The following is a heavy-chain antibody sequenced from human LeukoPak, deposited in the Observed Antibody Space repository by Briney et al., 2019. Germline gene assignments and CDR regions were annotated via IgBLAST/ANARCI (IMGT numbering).Heavy chain of an antibody. Sequence: GGSLRLSCAASGFTFSSYEMNWVRQAPGKGLEWVSFIRNNGDNKYYADSVKGRFTISRDNSKNTLYLQMNSLRAEDTAVYYCARDGIGGNSGFDYWGQGTLATVSS. J-gene: IGHJ4*02. CDR1: GFTFSSYE. CDR3: ARDGIGGNSGFDY. V-gene: IGHV3-30*02. D-gene: IGHD4-23*01. CDR2: IRNNGDNK.